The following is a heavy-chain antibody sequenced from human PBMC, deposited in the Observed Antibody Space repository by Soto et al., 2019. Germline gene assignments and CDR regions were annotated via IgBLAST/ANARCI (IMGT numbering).Heavy chain of an antibody. CDR3: AKDRGRWLKLGYFDY. CDR2: ISYDGSQK. V-gene: IGHV3-30*04. D-gene: IGHD3-16*01. CDR1: GFSFSSSA. Sequence: QVQLVDSGGGMVQPGRSLSLSCAASGFSFSSSAMHWVRQAPDKGLEWVAIISYDGSQKYYADSVKGRFTISRDNSKNTLDMQMNRLRAVDKAVYFCAKDRGRWLKLGYFDYWGQGTLVTVSS. J-gene: IGHJ4*02.